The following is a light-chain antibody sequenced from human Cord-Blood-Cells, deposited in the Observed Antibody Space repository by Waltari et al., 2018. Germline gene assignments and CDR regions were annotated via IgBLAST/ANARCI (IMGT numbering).Light chain of an antibody. CDR1: SSNIGSNY. CDR3: AAWDDSLSGHVV. CDR2: RNN. V-gene: IGLV1-47*01. Sequence: LTQPPSASGTPGQRVTISCSGSSSNIGSNYVYWYQQLPGTAPKLLIYRNNQRPSGVPDRFSGSKSGTSASLAISGLRSEDEADYYCAAWDDSLSGHVVFGGGTKLTVL. J-gene: IGLJ2*01.